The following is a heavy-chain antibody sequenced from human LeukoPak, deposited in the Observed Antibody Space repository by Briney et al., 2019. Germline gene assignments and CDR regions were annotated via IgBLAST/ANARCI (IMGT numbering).Heavy chain of an antibody. V-gene: IGHV3-11*01. D-gene: IGHD4-11*01. CDR3: ARALLYSNYFFSGY. CDR1: GFTLSDYY. J-gene: IGHJ4*02. CDR2: ISSSGSTI. Sequence: GGSLRLSCAASGFTLSDYYMSWIRQAPGKGLEWVSYISSSGSTIYYADSVKGRFTISRDNAKNSLYLQMNSLRAEDTAVYYCARALLYSNYFFSGYWGQGTLVTVSS.